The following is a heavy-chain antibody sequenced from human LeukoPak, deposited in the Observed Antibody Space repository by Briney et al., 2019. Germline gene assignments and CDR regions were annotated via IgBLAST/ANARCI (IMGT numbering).Heavy chain of an antibody. CDR1: GYTFTSYD. D-gene: IGHD6-13*01. V-gene: IGHV1-8*03. CDR2: MNPNSGNT. J-gene: IGHJ6*03. CDR3: ARGGSSWSSYYYYYMDV. Sequence: GASVKVSCKASGYTFTSYDINWVRQATGQGLEWMGWMNPNSGNTGYAQKFQGRVTITRNTSISTAYMELSSLRSEDTAVYYCARGGSSWSSYYYYYMDVWGKGTTVTVSS.